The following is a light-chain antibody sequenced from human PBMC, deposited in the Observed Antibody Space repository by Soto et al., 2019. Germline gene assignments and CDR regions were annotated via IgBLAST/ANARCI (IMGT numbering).Light chain of an antibody. Sequence: SYELTQPLSVSVPLGQTASITCGGNNIGTRNVHWYQQKPGQAPVLVVYRDSNRPSGIPERFSGSNSGNTATLTISRAQAGDEADYYCHVWDGSTAVFGGGTKLTVL. CDR1: NIGTRN. V-gene: IGLV3-9*01. CDR3: HVWDGSTAV. CDR2: RDS. J-gene: IGLJ3*02.